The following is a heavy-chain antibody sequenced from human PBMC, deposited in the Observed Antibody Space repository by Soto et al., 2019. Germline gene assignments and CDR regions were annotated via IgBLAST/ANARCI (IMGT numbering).Heavy chain of an antibody. Sequence: SETLSLTCTVSGGSISSGDYYWSWIRQPPGKGLEWIGYIYYSGSTYYNPSLKSRVTISVDTSKNQFSLKLSSVTAADTAVYYCASSYYDSSGYYYVGAFDIWGQGTMVTV. CDR3: ASSYYDSSGYYYVGAFDI. CDR1: GGSISSGDYY. CDR2: IYYSGST. J-gene: IGHJ3*02. D-gene: IGHD3-22*01. V-gene: IGHV4-30-4*01.